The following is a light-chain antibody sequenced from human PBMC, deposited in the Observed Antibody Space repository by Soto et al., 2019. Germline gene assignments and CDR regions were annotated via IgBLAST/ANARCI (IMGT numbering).Light chain of an antibody. CDR3: AAWDDSLNGFYV. CDR1: SSNIGSNT. J-gene: IGLJ1*01. Sequence: QSVLTPPPSASGTPGQRVAISCSGSSSNIGSNTVNWYQQIPETAPKLLIYSNNQRPSGVPDRFSGSKSGTSASLAISGLQSEDEADYYCAAWDDSLNGFYVFGTGTKSPS. CDR2: SNN. V-gene: IGLV1-44*01.